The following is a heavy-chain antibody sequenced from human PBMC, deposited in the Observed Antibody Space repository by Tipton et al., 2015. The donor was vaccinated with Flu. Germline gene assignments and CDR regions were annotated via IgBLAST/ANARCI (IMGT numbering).Heavy chain of an antibody. D-gene: IGHD3-16*01. Sequence: GLVKPSETLSLTCTVSSGSIRSTNYFCAWIRQPPGKRLELIGSIYPSGTTYYNPSLKSRVTISPDTSKNQISLKLGAVTAADTAVYYCARSWGTDAFDIWGQGTMVTVSS. V-gene: IGHV4-39*07. CDR1: SGSIRSTNYF. CDR2: IYPSGTT. CDR3: ARSWGTDAFDI. J-gene: IGHJ3*02.